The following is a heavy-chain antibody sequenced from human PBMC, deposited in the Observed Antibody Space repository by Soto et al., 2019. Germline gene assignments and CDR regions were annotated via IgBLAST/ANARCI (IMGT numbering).Heavy chain of an antibody. CDR2: CDPEDGET. D-gene: IGHD3-22*01. CDR3: AILTYYYDSSGYYPDAFDI. J-gene: IGHJ3*02. CDR1: GYTLTELS. Sequence: ASVKVSCKVSGYTLTELSMHWVRQAPGKGLEWMGGCDPEDGETIYAQKFQRRVTMTEDTSTDTAYMELISLRSEDTAVYYCAILTYYYDSSGYYPDAFDIWGQGXMVTVSS. V-gene: IGHV1-24*01.